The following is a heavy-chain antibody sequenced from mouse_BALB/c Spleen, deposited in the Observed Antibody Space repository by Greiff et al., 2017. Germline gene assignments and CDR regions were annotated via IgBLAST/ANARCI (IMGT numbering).Heavy chain of an antibody. CDR1: GFTFSSFG. CDR3: ARAITTVVARAMDY. J-gene: IGHJ4*01. CDR2: ISSGSSTI. V-gene: IGHV5-17*02. D-gene: IGHD1-1*01. Sequence: EVHLVESGGGLVQPGGSRKLSCAASGFTFSSFGMHWVRQAPEKGLEWVAYISSGSSTIYYADTVKGRFTISRDNPKNTLFLQMTSLRSEDTAMYYCARAITTVVARAMDYWGQGTSVTVSS.